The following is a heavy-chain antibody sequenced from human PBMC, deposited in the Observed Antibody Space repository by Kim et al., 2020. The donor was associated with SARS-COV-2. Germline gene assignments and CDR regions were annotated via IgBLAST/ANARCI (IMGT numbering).Heavy chain of an antibody. CDR3: ARLFTIFGVVRFAFDI. Sequence: SETLSLTCTVSGGSISSSSYYWGWIRQPPGKGLEWIGSIYYSGSTYYNPSLKSRVTISVDTSKNQFSLKLSSVTAADTAVYYCARLFTIFGVVRFAFDIWGQGTMVTVSS. J-gene: IGHJ3*02. V-gene: IGHV4-39*01. D-gene: IGHD3-3*01. CDR1: GGSISSSSYY. CDR2: IYYSGST.